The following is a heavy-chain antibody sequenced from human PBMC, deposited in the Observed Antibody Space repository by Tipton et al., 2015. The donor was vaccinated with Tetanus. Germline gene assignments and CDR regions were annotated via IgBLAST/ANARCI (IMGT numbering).Heavy chain of an antibody. Sequence: TLSVTCAVYGGSFSGYYWSWIRQPPGKGLEWIGEINHSGSTNYNPSLKSRVTISVDTSKNQFSLKLSSVTAADTAVYYCATTEYSSGWYNWGQGTLVTVSS. J-gene: IGHJ4*02. CDR1: GGSFSGYY. CDR3: ATTEYSSGWYN. CDR2: INHSGST. V-gene: IGHV4-34*01. D-gene: IGHD6-19*01.